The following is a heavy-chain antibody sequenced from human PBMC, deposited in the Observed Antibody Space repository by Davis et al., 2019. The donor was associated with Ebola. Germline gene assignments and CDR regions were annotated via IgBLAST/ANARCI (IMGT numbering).Heavy chain of an antibody. CDR1: GLTFNIFD. Sequence: GGSLRPSCAAPGLTFNIFDMHWVRQAPGRGLEWVAFVRSHGSDDHYADSVKGRFTISRDNSKNTLYLQMNSLRAEDTAVYYCAKGSVTIFGVAPDYYGMDVWGKGTTVTVSS. V-gene: IGHV3-30*02. D-gene: IGHD3-3*01. J-gene: IGHJ6*04. CDR3: AKGSVTIFGVAPDYYGMDV. CDR2: VRSHGSDD.